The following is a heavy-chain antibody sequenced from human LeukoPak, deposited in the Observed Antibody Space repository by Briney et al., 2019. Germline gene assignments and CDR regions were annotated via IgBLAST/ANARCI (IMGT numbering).Heavy chain of an antibody. D-gene: IGHD5-12*01. Sequence: ASAKVSCKASGYTFTSYGISWVRQAPGQGLEWMGWISAYNGNTNYAQKLQGRVTMTTDTSTSTAYMELRSLRSDDTAVYYCARSITEDSGYDFSVSCYYYGMDVWGQGTTVTVSS. CDR3: ARSITEDSGYDFSVSCYYYGMDV. CDR1: GYTFTSYG. CDR2: ISAYNGNT. J-gene: IGHJ6*02. V-gene: IGHV1-18*01.